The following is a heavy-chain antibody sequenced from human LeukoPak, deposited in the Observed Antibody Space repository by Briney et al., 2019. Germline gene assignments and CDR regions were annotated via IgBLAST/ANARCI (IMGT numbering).Heavy chain of an antibody. CDR3: AKVQEMDTILPPFHY. V-gene: IGHV3-23*01. D-gene: IGHD5-24*01. CDR2: ISDRGSTT. Sequence: GGSLRLSCAASGFTFSNYAVAWVRQVPGKGLEWVSVISDRGSTTFYADSVKGRFTISRDNSKNTLYLQVNSLRAADTAIYYCAKVQEMDTILPPFHYWGQGTLVTVSS. CDR1: GFTFSNYA. J-gene: IGHJ4*02.